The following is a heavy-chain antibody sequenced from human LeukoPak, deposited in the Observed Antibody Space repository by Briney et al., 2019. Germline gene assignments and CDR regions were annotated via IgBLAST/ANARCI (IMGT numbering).Heavy chain of an antibody. CDR2: INPNSGGT. CDR3: ARVTVRLTADGSLAF. V-gene: IGHV1-2*02. D-gene: IGHD6-13*01. CDR1: GYTFTDYF. J-gene: IGHJ4*02. Sequence: ASVKVSCKASGYTFTDYFIHWVRQAPGQGPEWMEWINPNSGGTKSLQKFQGRVTMTRDTSISTAHMELSRLTSDDTAVYYCARVTVRLTADGSLAFWGQGTTVTVSS.